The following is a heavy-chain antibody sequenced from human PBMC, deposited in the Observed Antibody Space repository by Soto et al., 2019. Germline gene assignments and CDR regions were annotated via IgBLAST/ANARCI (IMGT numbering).Heavy chain of an antibody. Sequence: QVQLVESGGGVVQPGRSLRLSCAASGFTFSSYGMHWVRQAPGKGLEWVAVIWYDGSNKYYADSVKGRFTISRDNSKNTLYLQMNSLRAEYTAVYYCARDWMVRGGDAFDIWGQGTMVTVSS. D-gene: IGHD3-10*01. CDR1: GFTFSSYG. CDR2: IWYDGSNK. CDR3: ARDWMVRGGDAFDI. J-gene: IGHJ3*02. V-gene: IGHV3-33*01.